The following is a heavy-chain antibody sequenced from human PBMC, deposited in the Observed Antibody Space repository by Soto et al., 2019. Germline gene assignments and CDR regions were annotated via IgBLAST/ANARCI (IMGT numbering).Heavy chain of an antibody. CDR2: INHSGST. J-gene: IGHJ4*02. D-gene: IGHD6-6*01. V-gene: IGHV4-34*01. Sequence: SETLSLTCAVYVGCFRGNYWSWVRQPPGKGPEWIGEINHSGSTNYNPSLKSRVTISVDTSKNQFSLKLSSVTAADTAVYYCARTSRFDSWGQGTLVTVSS. CDR1: VGCFRGNY. CDR3: ARTSRFDS.